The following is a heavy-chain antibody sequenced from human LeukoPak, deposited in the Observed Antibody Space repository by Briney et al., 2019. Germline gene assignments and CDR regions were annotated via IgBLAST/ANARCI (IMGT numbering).Heavy chain of an antibody. Sequence: MPGGSLRLSCAASGFTFSDYYMSWIRQAPGKGLEWVSYISSSGSTIYYADSVKGRFTISRDNAKNSLYMQMNSLRAEDTAVYYCARDLPAVAGTIGYDYWGQGTLVTVSS. CDR3: ARDLPAVAGTIGYDY. V-gene: IGHV3-11*04. CDR1: GFTFSDYY. J-gene: IGHJ4*02. CDR2: ISSSGSTI. D-gene: IGHD6-19*01.